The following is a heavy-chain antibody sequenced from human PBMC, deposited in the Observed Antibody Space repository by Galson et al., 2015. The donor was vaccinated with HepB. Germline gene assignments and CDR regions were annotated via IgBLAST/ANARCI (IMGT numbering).Heavy chain of an antibody. D-gene: IGHD3-3*01. V-gene: IGHV4-59*12. CDR3: ARDKGFWSGPDYYYMDV. CDR2: IYYSGST. CDR1: GGSISSYY. J-gene: IGHJ6*03. Sequence: ETLSLTCTVSGGSISSYYWSWIRQPPGKGLGWIGYIYYSGSTNYNPSLKSRVTMSVDTSKNQFSLKLSSVTAADTAVYYCARDKGFWSGPDYYYMDVWGKGTTVTVSS.